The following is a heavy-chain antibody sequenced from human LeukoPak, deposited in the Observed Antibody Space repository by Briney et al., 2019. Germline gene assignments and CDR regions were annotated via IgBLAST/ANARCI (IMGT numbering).Heavy chain of an antibody. CDR1: GFTFSSYA. V-gene: IGHV3-23*01. D-gene: IGHD3-10*02. CDR3: AELGITMIGGV. Sequence: GGSLRLSCAASGFTFSSYAMSWVRQAPGKGLKWVSAISGSGGSTYYADSVKGRFTISRDNAKNSLYLQMNSLRAEDTAVYYCAELGITMIGGVWGKGTTVTISS. J-gene: IGHJ6*04. CDR2: ISGSGGST.